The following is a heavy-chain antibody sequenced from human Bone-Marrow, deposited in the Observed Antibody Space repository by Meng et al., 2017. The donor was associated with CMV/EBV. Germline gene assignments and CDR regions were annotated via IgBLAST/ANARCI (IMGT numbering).Heavy chain of an antibody. J-gene: IGHJ4*02. CDR2: ISYDGSNK. CDR1: GFTFSSYA. V-gene: IGHV3-30-3*01. CDR3: ARDRY. Sequence: GGSLRLSCAASGFTFSSYAMHWVRQAPGKGLEWVAVISYDGSNKYYADSVKGRFTISRDNSKNTLYLQMNSLRAEDTAVYYCARDRYWGQGTLVTVSS.